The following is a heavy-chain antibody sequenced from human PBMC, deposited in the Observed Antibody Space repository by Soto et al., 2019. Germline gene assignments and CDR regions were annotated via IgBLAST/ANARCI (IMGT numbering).Heavy chain of an antibody. CDR3: ARADFGRVARGFDL. CDR1: GASIKSDTW. CDR2: IYHNGRA. J-gene: IGHJ4*02. D-gene: IGHD3-3*01. Sequence: PSETPSLTCDVSGASIKSDTWWTWVRQSPGKGLEWIGEIYHNGRAFDNPSLKGRVTISIDKSNNQFSLNLTSVTAADTAVYYCARADFGRVARGFDLWGQATLVTV. V-gene: IGHV4-4*02.